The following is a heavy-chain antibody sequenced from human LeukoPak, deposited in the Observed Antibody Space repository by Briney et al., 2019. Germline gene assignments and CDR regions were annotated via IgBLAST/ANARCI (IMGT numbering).Heavy chain of an antibody. CDR1: GGSISSSNR. CDR2: IYHSGST. Sequence: SETLSLTCAVSGGSISSSNRWSWVRQPPGKGLEWIGEIYHSGSTNYNPSLKSRVTISVDKSKNQFSLKLSSVTAADTAVYYCARVTNYYDSSGYYLFDYWGQGTLVTVSS. CDR3: ARVTNYYDSSGYYLFDY. D-gene: IGHD3-22*01. V-gene: IGHV4-4*02. J-gene: IGHJ4*02.